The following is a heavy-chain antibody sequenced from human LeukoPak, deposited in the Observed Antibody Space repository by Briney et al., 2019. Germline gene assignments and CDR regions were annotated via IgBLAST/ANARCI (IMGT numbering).Heavy chain of an antibody. V-gene: IGHV3-30*03. CDR1: GLTFSSCR. J-gene: IGHJ4*02. CDR3: TTDQHRSSSN. D-gene: IGHD2-21*01. Sequence: PGGSLRLSCAASGLTFSSCRIHWVRQAPGKGLEWVAVISYDGSNKYYADSVKGRFTISRDNSKNTLYVQMNSLRAEDTAVYYCTTDQHRSSSNWGQGTLVTVSS. CDR2: ISYDGSNK.